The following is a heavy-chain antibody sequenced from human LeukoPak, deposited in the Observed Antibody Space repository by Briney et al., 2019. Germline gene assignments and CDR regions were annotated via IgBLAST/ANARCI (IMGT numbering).Heavy chain of an antibody. CDR3: ARDFSY. Sequence: AGGSLRLSCVASGFTFSSYTMNWVRQVPGKGLEWVSYISSSRTIYYADSVKGRFTISRDNAKNSLYLQMNSLRAEDTAVYYCARDFSYWGQGTLVTVSS. CDR2: ISSSRTI. V-gene: IGHV3-48*04. J-gene: IGHJ4*02. CDR1: GFTFSSYT.